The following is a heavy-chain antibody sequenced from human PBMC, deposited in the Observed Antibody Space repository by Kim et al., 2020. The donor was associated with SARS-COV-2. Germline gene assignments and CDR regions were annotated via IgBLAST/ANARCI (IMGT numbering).Heavy chain of an antibody. CDR3: ARDREGYGDYGTGFDY. D-gene: IGHD4-17*01. V-gene: IGHV3-30*01. J-gene: IGHJ4*02. Sequence: SVKGRFTISRDNSKNTLYLQMNSLRAEDTAVYYCARDREGYGDYGTGFDYWGQGTLVTVSS.